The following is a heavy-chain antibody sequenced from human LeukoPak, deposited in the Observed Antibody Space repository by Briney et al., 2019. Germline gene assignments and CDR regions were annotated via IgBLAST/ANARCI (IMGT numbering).Heavy chain of an antibody. CDR2: INPNSGGT. CDR1: GYTFTDYY. Sequence: GASAKVSCKASGYTFTDYYMHWVRQAPGQGLEWMGWINPNSGGTNYAQKFQGRVTMTRDTSISTACMELSRLRSDDTAVYYCALVGGSYSSSWDAFDIWGQGTMVTVSS. D-gene: IGHD6-13*01. CDR3: ALVGGSYSSSWDAFDI. J-gene: IGHJ3*02. V-gene: IGHV1-2*02.